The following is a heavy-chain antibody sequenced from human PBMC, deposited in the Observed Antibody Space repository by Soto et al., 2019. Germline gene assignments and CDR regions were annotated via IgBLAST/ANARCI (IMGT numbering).Heavy chain of an antibody. CDR1: GFTFSSYA. V-gene: IGHV3-30-3*01. Sequence: GGSLRLSCAASGFTFSSYAMHWVRQAPGKGLEWVAVISYDGSNKYYADSMKGRFTISRDNSKNTLYLQMNSLRAEDTAVYYCARVYGGIQPTLLDYYYYYGMDVWGQGTTVTVSS. CDR3: ARVYGGIQPTLLDYYYYYGMDV. D-gene: IGHD5-18*01. CDR2: ISYDGSNK. J-gene: IGHJ6*02.